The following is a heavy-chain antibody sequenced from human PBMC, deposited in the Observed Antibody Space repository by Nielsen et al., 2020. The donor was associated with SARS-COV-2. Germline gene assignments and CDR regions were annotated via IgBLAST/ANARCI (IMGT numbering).Heavy chain of an antibody. Sequence: GESLKISCAASGFTFSSYSMNWVRQAPGKGLEWVSYISSSSSTIYYADSVKGRFTISRDNAKNSLYLQMNSLRAEDTAVYYCARCPLGYCSGGSCYSAVYWGQGTLVTVSS. CDR3: ARCPLGYCSGGSCYSAVY. CDR1: GFTFSSYS. V-gene: IGHV3-48*01. J-gene: IGHJ4*02. CDR2: ISSSSSTI. D-gene: IGHD2-15*01.